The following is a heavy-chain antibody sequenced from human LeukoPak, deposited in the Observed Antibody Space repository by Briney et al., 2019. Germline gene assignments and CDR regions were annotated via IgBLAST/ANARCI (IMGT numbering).Heavy chain of an antibody. CDR1: GYRFSNYW. D-gene: IGHD3-22*01. CDR3: ARVDSIGCDYYYGMDV. J-gene: IGHJ6*02. CDR2: IYPADSDT. Sequence: GESLKISCKGSGYRFSNYWIGWVRQMPGKGLEWMGIIYPADSDTRYSPSFQGQVTISADKSISTAYLQWSSLKASDTAMYYCARVDSIGCDYYYGMDVWGQGTTVTVSS. V-gene: IGHV5-51*01.